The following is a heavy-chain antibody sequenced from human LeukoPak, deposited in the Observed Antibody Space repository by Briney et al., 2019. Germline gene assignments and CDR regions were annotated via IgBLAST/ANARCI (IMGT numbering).Heavy chain of an antibody. J-gene: IGHJ6*03. D-gene: IGHD3-3*01. CDR3: ARYLRDDHMDV. Sequence: RGALRLSRVASRFTLSRYWMSSVRQAPGKGLEWVANIRQDGSEKYYVDSVKGRFTISRDNAKNSLYLQMNSLRAEDTAVYYCARYLRDDHMDVWGKGTAVTVSS. CDR2: IRQDGSEK. V-gene: IGHV3-7*01. CDR1: RFTLSRYW.